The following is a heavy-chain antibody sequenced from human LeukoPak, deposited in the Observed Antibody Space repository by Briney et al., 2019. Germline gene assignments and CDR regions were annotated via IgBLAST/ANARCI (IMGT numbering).Heavy chain of an antibody. Sequence: PSETLSLTCAVSGYSISSGYYRDWIRQPPGKGLEWIGTIYHSGTTYYNPSLKSRVTISVDTSKNQFSLKLSSVTAADTAVYYCARMYSSSWYLNYWGQGTLVTVSS. J-gene: IGHJ4*02. V-gene: IGHV4-38-2*01. CDR3: ARMYSSSWYLNY. CDR2: IYHSGTT. D-gene: IGHD6-13*01. CDR1: GYSISSGYY.